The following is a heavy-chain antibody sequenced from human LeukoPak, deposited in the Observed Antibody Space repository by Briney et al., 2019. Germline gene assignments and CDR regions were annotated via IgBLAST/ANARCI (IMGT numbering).Heavy chain of an antibody. J-gene: IGHJ6*02. CDR2: ISYDESNK. D-gene: IGHD5-24*01. Sequence: QPGRSLRLSCAASGFTFISFGMHWVRQAPGKGLEWVALISYDESNKYYADYVKGRFTISRDNSKNTLYLQMNSLRAEDTAVYYCAKDLLTGEMATIMRSVFYGMDVWGQGTTVTVSS. CDR1: GFTFISFG. CDR3: AKDLLTGEMATIMRSVFYGMDV. V-gene: IGHV3-30*18.